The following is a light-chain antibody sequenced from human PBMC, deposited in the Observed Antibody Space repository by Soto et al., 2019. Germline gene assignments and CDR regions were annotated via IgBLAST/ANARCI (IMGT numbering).Light chain of an antibody. J-gene: IGKJ1*01. CDR1: QSVSTRS. CDR2: GAS. Sequence: EVVLTQSPGTLSLSPGERATLSCRASQSVSTRSLAWYQQKPGQAPRLLISGASSRAADIPDRFSGSGSGTDFTLTINRPEPEDFAVYYCQQYDSSPRTFGQGTKVDIK. CDR3: QQYDSSPRT. V-gene: IGKV3-20*01.